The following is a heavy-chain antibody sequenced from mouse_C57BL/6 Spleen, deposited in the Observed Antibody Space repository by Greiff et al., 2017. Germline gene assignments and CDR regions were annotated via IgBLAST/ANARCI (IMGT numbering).Heavy chain of an antibody. Sequence: VQLQQSGPELVKPGASVKISCKASGYAFSSSWMNWVKQRPGKGLEWIGRIYPGDGDTNYNGRFKGRATLTADKSSSTAYMQLGSLTSENSAVFFSAGTSSCWCYNVWNTETTVTISS. V-gene: IGHV1-82*01. CDR1: GYAFSSSW. CDR3: AGTSSCWCYNV. J-gene: IGHJ1*03. CDR2: IYPGDGDT. D-gene: IGHD1-1*01.